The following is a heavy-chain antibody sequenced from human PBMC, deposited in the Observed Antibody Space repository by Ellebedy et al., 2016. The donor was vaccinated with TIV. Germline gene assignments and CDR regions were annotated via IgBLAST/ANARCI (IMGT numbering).Heavy chain of an antibody. J-gene: IGHJ4*02. D-gene: IGHD2-2*01. CDR3: ARGGPGSSSPHDY. CDR2: IWYDGSNK. Sequence: GESLKIPCAASGFPFSSYGMHWVRQAPGKGLAWVAVIWYDGSNKYYADSVKARFTISRDNSQNTLSLQMNSLRAEDTAVYNCARGGPGSSSPHDYWGQGTLVTVSS. V-gene: IGHV3-33*01. CDR1: GFPFSSYG.